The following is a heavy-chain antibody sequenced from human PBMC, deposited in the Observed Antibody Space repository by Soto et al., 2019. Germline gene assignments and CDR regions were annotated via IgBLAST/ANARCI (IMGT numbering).Heavy chain of an antibody. J-gene: IGHJ5*02. CDR3: ARSLSASSGWFDP. CDR1: GDSIGSGDFY. Sequence: QVHLQESGPGLLKPSQTLSLTCAVSGDSIGSGDFYWTWIRQSPGKGMEYIGYIYKSGRTYYNPFINSFTIISLDSSKSQFFLSLSPVTAADTTMYYCARSLSASSGWFDPWGQGTLVTVSS. D-gene: IGHD6-6*01. CDR2: IYKSGRT. V-gene: IGHV4-30-4*01.